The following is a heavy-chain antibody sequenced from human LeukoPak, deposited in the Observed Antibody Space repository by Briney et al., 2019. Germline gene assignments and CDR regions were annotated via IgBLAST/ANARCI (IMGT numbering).Heavy chain of an antibody. V-gene: IGHV1-18*01. CDR2: ISAYNGNT. CDR3: ARDPPLIAARPVLLHY. J-gene: IGHJ4*02. D-gene: IGHD6-6*01. CDR1: GYTFTSYG. Sequence: ASVKVSCKASGYTFTSYGISWVRQAPGQGLEWMGWISAYNGNTNYAQKLQGRVTMTTDTSTSTAYMELRSLRSDDTAVYYCARDPPLIAARPVLLHYWGQGTLVTVSS.